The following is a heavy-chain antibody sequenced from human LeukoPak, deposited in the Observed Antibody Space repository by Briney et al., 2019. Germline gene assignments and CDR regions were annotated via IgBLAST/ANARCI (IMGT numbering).Heavy chain of an antibody. CDR3: ARYRSAGYDYVWGGYEPGE. D-gene: IGHD3-16*01. V-gene: IGHV1-18*03. CDR1: GYTFTSYG. J-gene: IGHJ4*02. Sequence: ASVKVSCKASGYTFTSYGISWVRQAPGQGLEWMGWISAYNGNKKYAQKLQGRVTMTTDTSTSKDYMELRSLRSDDMAVDYCARYRSAGYDYVWGGYEPGEWGQGTLVTVSS. CDR2: ISAYNGNK.